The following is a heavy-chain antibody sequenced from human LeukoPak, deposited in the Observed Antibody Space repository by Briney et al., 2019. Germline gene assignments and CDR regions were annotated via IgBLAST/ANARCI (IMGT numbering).Heavy chain of an antibody. CDR3: ARVEQWLAPFDY. CDR2: INHSGST. D-gene: IGHD6-19*01. CDR1: GGSFSGYY. V-gene: IGHV4-34*01. J-gene: IGHJ4*02. Sequence: SSETLSLTCAVYGGSFSGYYWSWIRQPPGKGLEWIGEINHSGSTNYNPSLKSRVTISVDTSKNQFSLKLSSVTAADTAVYYCARVEQWLAPFDYWGQGTLVTVSS.